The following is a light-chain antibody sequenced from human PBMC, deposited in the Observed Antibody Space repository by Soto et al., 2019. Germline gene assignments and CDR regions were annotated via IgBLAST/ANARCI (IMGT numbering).Light chain of an antibody. V-gene: IGKV1-39*01. CDR3: QQYYIVPYT. J-gene: IGKJ2*01. Sequence: DIQMTQSPSSLSASVGDRVTITCRASQSISSYLNWYQQKPGKAPKLLIYAASSLQSGVPDRFSGSGSGTDFTLTISSLQAEDVAVYYCQQYYIVPYTFGQGTKLEI. CDR2: AAS. CDR1: QSISSY.